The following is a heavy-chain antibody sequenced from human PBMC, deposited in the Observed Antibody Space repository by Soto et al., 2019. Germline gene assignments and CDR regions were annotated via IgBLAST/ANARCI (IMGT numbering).Heavy chain of an antibody. Sequence: VASVKVSCKASGYTFTSYDINWVRQATGQGLEWMGWMNPNSGNTGYAQKFQGRVTMTRNTSISTAYMELSSLRSEDTAVYYCSQRRCCTNGVCYTGGMGDAFDIWGQGTMVTVSS. D-gene: IGHD2-8*01. J-gene: IGHJ3*02. CDR3: SQRRCCTNGVCYTGGMGDAFDI. V-gene: IGHV1-8*01. CDR2: MNPNSGNT. CDR1: GYTFTSYD.